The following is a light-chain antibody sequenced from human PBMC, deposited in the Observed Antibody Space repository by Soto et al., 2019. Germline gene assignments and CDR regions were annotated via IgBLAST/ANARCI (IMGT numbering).Light chain of an antibody. CDR1: SSDVDGYNY. CDR2: DVS. CDR3: SSYTSSSTVL. V-gene: IGLV2-14*01. Sequence: QSALTQPASVSGSPGQSITISCTGTSSDVDGYNYVSWYQQHPGKAPKLMIYDVSNRPSGVSNRFSGSKSGNTASLTISGLQAEDEADYYCSSYTSSSTVLFGGGTQLTVL. J-gene: IGLJ2*01.